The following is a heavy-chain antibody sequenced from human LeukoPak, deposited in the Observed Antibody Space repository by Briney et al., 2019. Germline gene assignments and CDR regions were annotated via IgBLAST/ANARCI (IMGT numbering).Heavy chain of an antibody. CDR3: ARTRSWLPFDY. Sequence: MPSETLSLTCTVSGGSIIGNSTDYWGWVRQTPGKGLEWIATIHHSGGTYVNPSLKSRVTMSIDTSKNQFSLKLSSVTAADTAVYYCARTRSWLPFDYWGQGTLVTVSS. V-gene: IGHV4-39*07. CDR2: IHHSGGT. D-gene: IGHD5-12*01. J-gene: IGHJ4*02. CDR1: GGSIIGNSTDY.